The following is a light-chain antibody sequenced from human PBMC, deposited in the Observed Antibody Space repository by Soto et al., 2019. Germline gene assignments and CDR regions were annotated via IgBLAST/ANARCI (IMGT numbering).Light chain of an antibody. J-gene: IGKJ1*01. CDR3: QDDNYNWT. V-gene: IGKV1-5*03. CDR1: QSISSW. Sequence: DIQMTQSPSTLSASVGDRGTITCRASQSISSWLAWYQQKPGKAPKLLIYKAATLQSGVPSRFSGRGSGTEFTLAISSLQPDDSATYYCQDDNYNWTLGQGTKVEIK. CDR2: KAA.